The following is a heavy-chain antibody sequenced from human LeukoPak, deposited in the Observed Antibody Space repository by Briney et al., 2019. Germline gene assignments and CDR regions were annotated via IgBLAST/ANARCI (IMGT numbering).Heavy chain of an antibody. V-gene: IGHV3-23*01. CDR3: AKWGDYDVLTGYYVSDY. D-gene: IGHD3-9*01. J-gene: IGHJ4*02. CDR1: GFTFSNYA. CDR2: ITDSGGNT. Sequence: GASLRLSCAASGFTFSNYAMSWVRQAPGKGLEWVSAITDSGGNTYYAGSVKGRFTISRDNSKNTVFLQMNSLRAEDTAVYYCAKWGDYDVLTGYYVSDYWGQGTLVTVSS.